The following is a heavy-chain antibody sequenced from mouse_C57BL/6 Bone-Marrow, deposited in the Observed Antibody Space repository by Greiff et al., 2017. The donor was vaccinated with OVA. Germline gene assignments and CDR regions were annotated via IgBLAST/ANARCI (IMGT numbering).Heavy chain of an antibody. CDR3: AREVTTGGDY. D-gene: IGHD2-2*01. Sequence: QVQLQQPGAELVKPGASVKLSCKASGYTFTSYWMHWVKQRPGQGLEWIGMIHPNSGSTNYNEKFKSKATLTVDKSSSTAYMQLSSLTSEDAAVYYCAREVTTGGDYWGQGTTLTVSS. CDR2: IHPNSGST. CDR1: GYTFTSYW. V-gene: IGHV1-64*01. J-gene: IGHJ2*01.